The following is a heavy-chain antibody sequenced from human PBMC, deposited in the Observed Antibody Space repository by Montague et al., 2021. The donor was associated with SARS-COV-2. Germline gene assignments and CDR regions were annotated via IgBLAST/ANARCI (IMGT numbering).Heavy chain of an antibody. V-gene: IGHV4-31*03. CDR1: GGSISSGGYY. CDR2: IYHTGST. J-gene: IGHJ3*02. Sequence: TLSLTCTVSGGSISSGGYYWSWIRQHPGKGLEWIGYIYHTGSTHYXXXLKSRVTISKETSKNHFSLNLSSVTAADSAVYYCARDSGYYDSSGYSYDAFDIWAKGQRSPSLQ. CDR3: ARDSGYYDSSGYSYDAFDI. D-gene: IGHD3-22*01.